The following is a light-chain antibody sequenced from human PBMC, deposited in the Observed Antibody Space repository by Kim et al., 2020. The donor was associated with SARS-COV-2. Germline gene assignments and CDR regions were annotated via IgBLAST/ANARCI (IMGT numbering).Light chain of an antibody. V-gene: IGLV2-14*04. CDR2: DVS. Sequence: SITITCPRPSSDFGGYNYVSWYQQHPGKAPKLMIYDVSKRPSGVSNRFSGSKSGNTASLTISGLQAEDEADYYCSSYTSSSTRVFGGGTQLTVL. CDR1: SSDFGGYNY. CDR3: SSYTSSSTRV. J-gene: IGLJ3*02.